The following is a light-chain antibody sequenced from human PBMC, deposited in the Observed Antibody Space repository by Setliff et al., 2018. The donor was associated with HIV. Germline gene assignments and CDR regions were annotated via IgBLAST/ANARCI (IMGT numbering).Light chain of an antibody. J-gene: IGLJ3*02. CDR1: TGAVTSGHY. V-gene: IGLV7-46*01. CDR2: DTS. Sequence: QAVVTQEPSLTVSPGGTVTITCGSSTGAVTSGHYPYWFQQKPGQAPRTLIYDTSNKHSWTPARFSGSLLGGKAAMTLSGAQPEDEAAYYCFLSYSGARRVFGGGTKVTVL. CDR3: FLSYSGARRV.